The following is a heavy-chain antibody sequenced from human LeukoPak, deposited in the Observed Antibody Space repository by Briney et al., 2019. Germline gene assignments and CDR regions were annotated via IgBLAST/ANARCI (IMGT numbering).Heavy chain of an antibody. D-gene: IGHD4-17*01. J-gene: IGHJ4*02. CDR1: GFTFSYYA. CDR3: ARFRLFGDYAGLLDY. Sequence: GGSLRLSCAASGFTFSYYAMSCARQAPGQGLEWVSGMSGSAESTSYVDSVRARFTISRASSKTPGFLQMNSLRAEDTGLYYCARFRLFGDYAGLLDYWGQGTLVTVSS. V-gene: IGHV3-23*01. CDR2: MSGSAEST.